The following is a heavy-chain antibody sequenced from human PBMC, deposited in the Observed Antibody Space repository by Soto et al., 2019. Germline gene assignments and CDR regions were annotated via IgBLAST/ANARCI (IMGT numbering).Heavy chain of an antibody. CDR2: IYPGDSDT. D-gene: IGHD3-3*01. V-gene: IGHV5-51*01. J-gene: IGHJ6*02. CDR3: ARRLGSGYAEHGMDV. Sequence: GESLKISCNGSGSSFTSYWIGWVRQMPGKGLEWMGIIYPGDSDTRYSPSFQGQVTISADKSISTAYLHLSSLKAADTDMYYCARRLGSGYAEHGMDVWGQGTTVTVSS. CDR1: GSSFTSYW.